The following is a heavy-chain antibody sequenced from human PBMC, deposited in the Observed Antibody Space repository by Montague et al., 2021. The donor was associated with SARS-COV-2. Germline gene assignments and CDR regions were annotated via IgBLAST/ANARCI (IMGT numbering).Heavy chain of an antibody. CDR1: GGSIRSSNW. J-gene: IGHJ5*02. CDR2: IYHSGST. V-gene: IGHV4-4*02. CDR3: ATSSFDFWSGCTQGDNWFDP. Sequence: SETLSLTCAVSGGSIRSSNWWSWVRQPPGKGLEWIGEIYHSGSTNYNPSLKSRVTISVDKSKNQFSLKLSSVTAADTAVYYCATSSFDFWSGCTQGDNWFDPWGQGTLVTVSS. D-gene: IGHD3-3*01.